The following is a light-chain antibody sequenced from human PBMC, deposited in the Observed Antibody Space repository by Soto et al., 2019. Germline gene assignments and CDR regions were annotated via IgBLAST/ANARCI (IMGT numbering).Light chain of an antibody. V-gene: IGKV1-5*01. CDR3: QQYNTYSYT. CDR2: DAS. J-gene: IGKJ2*01. Sequence: DIQMTQSPSTPSASVGDRVTITCRASQSISNWLAWYQQRPGEAPKLLMYDASTLENWVPSRFSGSGSGTEFTLTISGLRPDDFATYYCQQYNTYSYTFGQGTKLEIK. CDR1: QSISNW.